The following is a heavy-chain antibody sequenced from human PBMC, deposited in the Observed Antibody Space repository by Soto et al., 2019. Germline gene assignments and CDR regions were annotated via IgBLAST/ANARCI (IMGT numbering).Heavy chain of an antibody. J-gene: IGHJ6*03. CDR1: GFTVSSNY. CDR2: IYSGGST. D-gene: IGHD1-26*01. CDR3: ARVSGSYSVYYYYYYMDV. V-gene: IGHV3-53*04. Sequence: GESLKISCAASGFTVSSNYMSWVRQAPGKGLEWVSVIYSGGSTYYADSVKGRFTISRHNSKNTLYLQMNSLRAEDTAVYYCARVSGSYSVYYYYYYMDVWGKGTTVTVSS.